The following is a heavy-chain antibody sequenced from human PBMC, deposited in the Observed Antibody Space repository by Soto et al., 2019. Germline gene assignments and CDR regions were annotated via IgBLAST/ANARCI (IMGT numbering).Heavy chain of an antibody. CDR2: ISGSGGST. CDR1: GFTFSSYA. CDR3: AKHNFGVVIMYYDY. V-gene: IGHV3-23*01. J-gene: IGHJ4*02. D-gene: IGHD3-3*01. Sequence: PGGSLRLSCAASGFTFSSYAMSWVRQAPGKGLEWVSAISGSGGSTYYADSVKGRFTISRDNSKNTLYLQMNSLRAEDTAVYYCAKHNFGVVIMYYDYWGQGTLVTGSS.